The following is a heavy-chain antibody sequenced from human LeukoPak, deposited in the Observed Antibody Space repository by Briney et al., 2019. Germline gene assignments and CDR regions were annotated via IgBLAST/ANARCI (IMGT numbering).Heavy chain of an antibody. CDR3: AREVVSAAKYDY. CDR1: GGSISSGSYY. Sequence: SETLSLTCTVSGGSISSGSYYWSWIRQPAGKGLEWIGRIYTSGSTNYNPSLKSRVTISVDTSKNQFSLKLSSVTAADTAVYYCAREVVSAAKYDYWGQGTLVTVSS. J-gene: IGHJ4*02. CDR2: IYTSGST. D-gene: IGHD2-2*01. V-gene: IGHV4-61*02.